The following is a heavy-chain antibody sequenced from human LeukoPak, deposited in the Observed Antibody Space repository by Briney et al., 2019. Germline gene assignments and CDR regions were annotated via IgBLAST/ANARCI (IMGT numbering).Heavy chain of an antibody. V-gene: IGHV1-3*01. CDR2: INAGNGNT. J-gene: IGHJ6*02. D-gene: IGHD6-6*01. Sequence: APVKVSCKASGYTFTSYAMHWVRQAPGQRLEWMGWINAGNGNTKYSQKFQGRVTITRDTSASTAYMELSSLRSEDTAVYYCARGWQLGGYYYYGMDVWGQGTTVTVSS. CDR3: ARGWQLGGYYYYGMDV. CDR1: GYTFTSYA.